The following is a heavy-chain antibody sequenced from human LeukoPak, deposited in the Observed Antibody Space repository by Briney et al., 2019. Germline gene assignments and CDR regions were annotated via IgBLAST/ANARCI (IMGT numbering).Heavy chain of an antibody. V-gene: IGHV3-23*01. CDR3: AKEGGQVTTGSFDY. J-gene: IGHJ4*02. CDR1: GFTVSSYA. Sequence: AGGSLRLSCAASGFTVSSYAMSWVRQAPGEGLEWVSAISGSGGSTYYADSVKGRFTISRDNSKNTLYLQMNSLRAEDTAVYYCAKEGGQVTTGSFDYWGQGTLVTVSS. D-gene: IGHD4-17*01. CDR2: ISGSGGST.